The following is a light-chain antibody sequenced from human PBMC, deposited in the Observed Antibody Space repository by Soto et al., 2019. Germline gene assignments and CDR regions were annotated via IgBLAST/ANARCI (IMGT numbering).Light chain of an antibody. CDR2: GAS. V-gene: IGKV1-39*01. CDR1: QTTNTY. CDR3: QQSYNIPWT. Sequence: DIILTQSPSSLSASVGDRVTITCRASQTTNTYINWYQFKTGTAPKFLIFGASSLQSGVPSRFSGTASGTEFTLTIDSMQAEDAAIYYCQQSYNIPWTFGQGTKVDIK. J-gene: IGKJ1*01.